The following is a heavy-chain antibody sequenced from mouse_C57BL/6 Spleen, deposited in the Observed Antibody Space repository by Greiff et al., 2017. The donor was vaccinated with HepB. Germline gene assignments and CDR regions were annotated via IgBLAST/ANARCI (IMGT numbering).Heavy chain of an antibody. Sequence: LVESGAELVRPGASVKLSCTASGFNIKDYYMHWVQQRPEQGLEWIGWIDPENGDTEYASKFTGKATITADTSSNTAYLQLRSLTSKDTAVFYCTCFDQLITFAYWGQGTLVTVSA. CDR1: GFNIKDYY. J-gene: IGHJ3*01. CDR2: IDPENGDT. CDR3: TCFDQLITFAY. V-gene: IGHV14-4*01. D-gene: IGHD1-2*01.